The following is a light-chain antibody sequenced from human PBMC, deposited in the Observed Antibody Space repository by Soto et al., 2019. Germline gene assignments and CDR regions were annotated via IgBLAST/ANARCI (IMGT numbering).Light chain of an antibody. CDR1: SIDVGSYNF. CDR3: CSYISSTTWV. J-gene: IGLJ3*02. Sequence: QSVLTQPASVSGSPGQSITISCTGTSIDVGSYNFVSWYQQHPGKAPKLMIYEGSKRPSGVSNRFSGSKSGNTASLTISGLQAEDEADYYCCSYISSTTWVFGGGTKVTVL. CDR2: EGS. V-gene: IGLV2-23*01.